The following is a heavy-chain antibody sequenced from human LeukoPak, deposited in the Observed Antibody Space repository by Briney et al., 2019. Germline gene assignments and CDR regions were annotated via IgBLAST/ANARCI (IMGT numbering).Heavy chain of an antibody. J-gene: IGHJ3*02. V-gene: IGHV1-24*01. CDR2: FDPEDGET. CDR3: ATDISPIAAAGTGDAFDI. Sequence: ASVKVSCKVSGYTLTELSMHWVRQAPGKGLEWMGGFDPEDGETIYAQEFQGRVTMTEDTSTDTAYMELSSLRSEDTAVYYCATDISPIAAAGTGDAFDIWGQGTMVTVSS. D-gene: IGHD6-13*01. CDR1: GYTLTELS.